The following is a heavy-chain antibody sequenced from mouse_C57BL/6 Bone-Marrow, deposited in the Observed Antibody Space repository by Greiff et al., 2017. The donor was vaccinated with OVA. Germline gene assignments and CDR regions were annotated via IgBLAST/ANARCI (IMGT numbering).Heavy chain of an antibody. D-gene: IGHD2-2*01. CDR1: GYAFSSSW. Sequence: QVQLKQSGPELVKPGASVKISCKASGYAFSSSWMNWVKQRPGKGLEWIGRIYPGDGDTNYNGKFKGKATLTADKSSSTAYMQLSSLTSEDSAVYFCARSVYYGYPYAMDYWGQGTSVTVSS. J-gene: IGHJ4*01. V-gene: IGHV1-82*01. CDR2: IYPGDGDT. CDR3: ARSVYYGYPYAMDY.